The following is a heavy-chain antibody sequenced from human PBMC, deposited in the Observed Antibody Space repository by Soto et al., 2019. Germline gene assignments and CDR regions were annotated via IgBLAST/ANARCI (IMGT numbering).Heavy chain of an antibody. D-gene: IGHD3-22*01. V-gene: IGHV3-48*02. CDR2: ISSSSSTI. CDR1: GFTFSSYS. CDR3: ARTAGHYYYDSSGYYRYFDY. Sequence: EVQLVESGGGLVQPGGSLRLSCAASGFTFSSYSMNWVRQAPGKGLEWVSYISSSSSTIYYADSVKGRFTISRDNAKNSLYLQMNSLRDADTAVYYCARTAGHYYYDSSGYYRYFDYWGQGTLVTVSS. J-gene: IGHJ4*02.